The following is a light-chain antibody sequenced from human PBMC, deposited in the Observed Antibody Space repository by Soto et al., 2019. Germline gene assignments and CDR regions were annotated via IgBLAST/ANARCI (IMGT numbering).Light chain of an antibody. CDR2: QDI. J-gene: IGLJ2*01. CDR3: HAWDNSTVL. V-gene: IGLV3-1*01. CDR1: KLGDKY. Sequence: SYELTQPPSVSVSPGQTASITCSGDKLGDKYGCWYQQKPGQSPVLVIYQDIKRPSGIPERFSGSNSGNTATLTISGTQAMDEANYYCHAWDNSTVLFGGGTKLTVL.